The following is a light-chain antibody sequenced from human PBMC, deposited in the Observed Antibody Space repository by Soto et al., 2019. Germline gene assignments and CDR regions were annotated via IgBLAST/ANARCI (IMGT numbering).Light chain of an antibody. CDR1: SSDIGGYEY. V-gene: IGLV2-14*01. J-gene: IGLJ1*01. CDR3: SSYTDSSTRGLDV. CDR2: EVT. Sequence: QSVLTQPASVSGSPGQSITISCTGTSSDIGGYEYVSWYQQHPGKAPRLMIYEVTYRPSGVSNRFSGSKSGSTASLTISGLQAEDEADDYCSSYTDSSTRGLDVFGTGTKLNVL.